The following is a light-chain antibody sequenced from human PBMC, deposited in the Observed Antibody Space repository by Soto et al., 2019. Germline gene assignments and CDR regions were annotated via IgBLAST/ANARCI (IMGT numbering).Light chain of an antibody. J-gene: IGKJ2*01. V-gene: IGKV1-39*01. CDR2: AAS. CDR3: QQSYSTPQT. Sequence: DLQMTQSPSSLSASIGDRVTITCRSSQSIRTDLNWYQHSPGRAPKLLIYAASNLQSGVPSRFRGSGSGAEFTLTITSLQSEDVGTYYCQQSYSTPQTFGQGTKLEIK. CDR1: QSIRTD.